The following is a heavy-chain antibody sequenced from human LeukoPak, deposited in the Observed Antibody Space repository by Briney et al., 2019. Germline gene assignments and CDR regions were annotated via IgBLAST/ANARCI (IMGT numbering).Heavy chain of an antibody. CDR3: AFRYYYDSSGYYRVGWKEDAFDI. J-gene: IGHJ3*02. V-gene: IGHV5-51*01. D-gene: IGHD3-22*01. Sequence: GESLKISCKGSGYSFTSYWIGWVRQMPGKGLEWMGIIYPGDSDTRYSPSFQGQVTISADKSISTAYLQWSSLKASDTAMYYCAFRYYYDSSGYYRVGWKEDAFDIWGQGTMVTVSS. CDR2: IYPGDSDT. CDR1: GYSFTSYW.